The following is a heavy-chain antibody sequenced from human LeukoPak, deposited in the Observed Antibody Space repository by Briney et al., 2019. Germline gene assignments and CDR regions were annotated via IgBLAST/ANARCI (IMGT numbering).Heavy chain of an antibody. V-gene: IGHV1-24*01. D-gene: IGHD6-19*01. Sequence: ASVKVSCKVSVYTLTELSMHWVGQRPGAGLEWRGGFDIEDGETIYAQKFKGRVTKTEDTTTDTAYMEESSLRSEDTAVYYCAPSWGSSGRYSWFDPWGQGTLVTVSS. CDR1: VYTLTELS. CDR3: APSWGSSGRYSWFDP. J-gene: IGHJ5*02. CDR2: FDIEDGET.